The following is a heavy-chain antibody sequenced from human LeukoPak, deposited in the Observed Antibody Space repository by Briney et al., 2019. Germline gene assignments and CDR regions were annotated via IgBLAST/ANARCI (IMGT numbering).Heavy chain of an antibody. D-gene: IGHD1-14*01. Sequence: TSETLSLTCAVYGGSFSGYYWSWLRQPPGKGLEWIGEINHSGSTNYNPSLKSRVTISVDTSKNQFSLKLSSVTAADTAVYYCARGRYNGGYWYFDLWGRGTLVTVSS. CDR2: INHSGST. V-gene: IGHV4-34*01. CDR3: ARGRYNGGYWYFDL. J-gene: IGHJ2*01. CDR1: GGSFSGYY.